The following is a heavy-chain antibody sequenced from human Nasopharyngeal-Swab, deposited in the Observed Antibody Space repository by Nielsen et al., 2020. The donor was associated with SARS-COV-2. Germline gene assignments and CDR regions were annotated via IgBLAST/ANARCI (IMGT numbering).Heavy chain of an antibody. V-gene: IGHV3-7*03. CDR2: IKQDGSEK. Sequence: VGQAPGKRLEWVANIKQDGSEKYYVDPVKGRFTISRDNAKNSLYLQMNSLRAEDTAVYYCARNDFWSGYYKVPMDVWGKGTTVTVSS. J-gene: IGHJ6*03. D-gene: IGHD3-3*01. CDR3: ARNDFWSGYYKVPMDV.